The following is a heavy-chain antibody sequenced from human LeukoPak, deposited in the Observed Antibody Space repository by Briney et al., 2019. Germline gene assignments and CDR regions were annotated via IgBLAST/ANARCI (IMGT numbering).Heavy chain of an antibody. CDR2: INPNSGVT. V-gene: IGHV1-2*02. J-gene: IGHJ4*02. Sequence: DSVKVSCKGSGYTFIDHYMHWVRQAPGQGLEWMAKINPNSGVTAYAERFQSRVTLTRDTSISTVYMELRTLTSGDTAVYYCARPSDYGDYIDYWGQGTLVTVSS. D-gene: IGHD4-17*01. CDR3: ARPSDYGDYIDY. CDR1: GYTFIDHY.